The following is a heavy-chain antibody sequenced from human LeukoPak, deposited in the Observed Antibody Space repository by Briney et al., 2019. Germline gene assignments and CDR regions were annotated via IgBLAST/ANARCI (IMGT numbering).Heavy chain of an antibody. D-gene: IGHD6-6*01. V-gene: IGHV4-34*01. J-gene: IGHJ5*02. CDR3: ARRSIAARSYNWFDP. Sequence: SETLSLTCAVYGRSFSGYYWSWIRQPPGKGLEWIGEINHSGSTNYNPSLKSRVTISVDTSKNQFSLKLSSVTAADTAVYYCARRSIAARSYNWFDPWGQGTLVTVSS. CDR2: INHSGST. CDR1: GRSFSGYY.